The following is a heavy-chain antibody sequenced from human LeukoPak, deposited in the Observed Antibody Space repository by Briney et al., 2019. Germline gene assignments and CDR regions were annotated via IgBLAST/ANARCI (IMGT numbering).Heavy chain of an antibody. CDR2: MNPNSGNT. Sequence: ASVKVSCKASGYTFTSYDINWVRQAPGQGLEWMGWMNPNSGNTGYAQKFQGRVTMTRDTSTSTVYMELSSLRSEDTAVYYCARDHYHKIHSVMVTAPDFWGQGTLVIVSS. CDR1: GYTFTSYD. J-gene: IGHJ4*02. V-gene: IGHV1-8*01. CDR3: ARDHYHKIHSVMVTAPDF. D-gene: IGHD2-21*02.